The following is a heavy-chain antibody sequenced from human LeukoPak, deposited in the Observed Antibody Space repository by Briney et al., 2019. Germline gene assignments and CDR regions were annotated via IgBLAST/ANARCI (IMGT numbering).Heavy chain of an antibody. CDR3: ARDYHPYTAMVFKGAFDI. CDR2: ISYDGSNK. Sequence: GGSLRLSCAASGFTFSSYAMHWVRQAPGKGLEWVAVISYDGSNKYYADSVKGRFTISRDNSKNTLYLQMNSLRAEDMAVYYCARDYHPYTAMVFKGAFDIWGQGTMVTVSS. V-gene: IGHV3-30*04. D-gene: IGHD5-18*01. J-gene: IGHJ3*02. CDR1: GFTFSSYA.